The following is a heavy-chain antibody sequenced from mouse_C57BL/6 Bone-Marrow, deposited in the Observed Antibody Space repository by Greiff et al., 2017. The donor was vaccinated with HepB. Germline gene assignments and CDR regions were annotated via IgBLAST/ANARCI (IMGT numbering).Heavy chain of an antibody. J-gene: IGHJ4*01. CDR3: DYAMDY. CDR1: GYTFTSYG. CDR2: IYPRSGNT. D-gene: IGHD1-1*01. V-gene: IGHV1-81*01. Sequence: VKLVESGAELARPGASVKLSCKASGYTFTSYGISWVKQRTGQGLEWIGEIYPRSGNTYYNEKFKGKATLTADKSSSTAYMELRSLTSEDSAGGSSDYAMDYWGQGTSVTVSS.